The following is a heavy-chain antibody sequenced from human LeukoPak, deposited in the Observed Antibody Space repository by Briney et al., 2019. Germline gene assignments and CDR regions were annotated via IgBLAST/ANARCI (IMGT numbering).Heavy chain of an antibody. D-gene: IGHD1-26*01. CDR1: GGSVNSGNKY. CDR2: ISYSGNT. V-gene: IGHV4-61*01. Sequence: SETLSLTCTVSGGSVNSGNKYWSWIRQPPGKGLEWIGHISYSGNTNYNPSLKSRVTISVVTSKNQISLKLSSVTAADTAVYYCARSSGSANADWGQGTLVTVSS. CDR3: ARSSGSANAD. J-gene: IGHJ4*02.